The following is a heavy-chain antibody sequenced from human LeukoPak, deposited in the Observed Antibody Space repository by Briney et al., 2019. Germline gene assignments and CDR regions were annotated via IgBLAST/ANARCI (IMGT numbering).Heavy chain of an antibody. CDR2: INAGNGNT. CDR3: ARESVGGDYFDY. CDR1: GYTFTSYA. D-gene: IGHD2-15*01. Sequence: ASVKVSCKASGYTFTSYAMHWVRQAPGQRLEWMGWINAGNGNTKYSQKFQGRVTITRDTSASTAYMELSSLRSEDTAVYYCARESVGGDYFDYWGQGTLVTVSS. V-gene: IGHV1-3*01. J-gene: IGHJ4*02.